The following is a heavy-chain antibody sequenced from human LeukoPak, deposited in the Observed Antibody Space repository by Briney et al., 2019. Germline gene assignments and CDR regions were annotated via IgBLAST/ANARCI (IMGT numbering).Heavy chain of an antibody. CDR2: INHSGST. J-gene: IGHJ3*02. V-gene: IGHV4-34*01. D-gene: IGHD3-10*01. CDR3: ARENRATSVFGAFDI. CDR1: GGSFSGYY. Sequence: PSETLSLTCAVYGGSFSGYYWSWIRQPPGKGLEWIGEINHSGSTNYNPSLKSRVTISVDTSKNQSSLKLSSVTAADTAVYYCARENRATSVFGAFDIWGQGTMVTVSS.